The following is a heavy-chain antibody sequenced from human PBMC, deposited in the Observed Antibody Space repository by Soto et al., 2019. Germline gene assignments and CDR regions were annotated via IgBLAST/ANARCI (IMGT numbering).Heavy chain of an antibody. D-gene: IGHD3-10*01. CDR2: VIPMLNIA. J-gene: IGHJ6*03. Sequence: QVQLEQSGAEVKKPGSSVKVSCKASRGTFNSYTISWVRQAPGQGLEWMGRVIPMLNIAVYAQKFQGRVTISADKSTDTAYMEFSSLRADDTAVYFCARGEVLIYGSGNYYEVDYMAVWGKGTTVTVSS. V-gene: IGHV1-69*02. CDR1: RGTFNSYT. CDR3: ARGEVLIYGSGNYYEVDYMAV.